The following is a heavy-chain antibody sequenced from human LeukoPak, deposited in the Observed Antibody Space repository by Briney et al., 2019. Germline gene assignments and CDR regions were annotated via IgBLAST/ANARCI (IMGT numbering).Heavy chain of an antibody. CDR2: MNPNSGNT. V-gene: IGHV1-8*01. D-gene: IGHD6-6*01. Sequence: ASVKVSCKASGYTFTSYDINWVRQATGQGLEWMGWMNPNSGNTGYAQKFQGRVTMTRNTSISTAYMELSSLRSEDTAVYYCARDLGGRYSSSSGGDYWGQGTLVTVSS. CDR1: GYTFTSYD. J-gene: IGHJ4*02. CDR3: ARDLGGRYSSSSGGDY.